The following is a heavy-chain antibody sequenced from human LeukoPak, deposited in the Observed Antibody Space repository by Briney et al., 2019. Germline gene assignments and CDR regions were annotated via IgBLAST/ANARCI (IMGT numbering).Heavy chain of an antibody. J-gene: IGHJ6*02. Sequence: SETLSLTCSVSGGSISSYYWSWIRQPPGKGLEWIGYIYSSGSTNYNPSLKSRVTISGDTSKNQFSLRLSSVTAADTAVYYCVRVVPAARFGMDVWGQGTAVTVSS. CDR3: VRVVPAARFGMDV. V-gene: IGHV4-59*01. CDR1: GGSISSYY. D-gene: IGHD2-2*01. CDR2: IYSSGST.